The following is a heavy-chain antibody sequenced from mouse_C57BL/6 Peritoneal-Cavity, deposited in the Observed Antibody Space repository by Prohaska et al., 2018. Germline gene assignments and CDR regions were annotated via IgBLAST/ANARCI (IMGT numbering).Heavy chain of an antibody. Sequence: DVQLQESGPGLVKPSQSLSLTCSVTGYSITIGSYCNWIRQFPGNKLEWMGYISYDGSNNYNPSLKNRISITRDTSKNQFFLKLNSVTTEDTATYYCARAYYYGSPYYFDYWGQGTTLTVSS. CDR2: ISYDGSN. CDR1: GYSITIGSY. D-gene: IGHD1-1*01. J-gene: IGHJ2*01. CDR3: ARAYYYGSPYYFDY. V-gene: IGHV3-6*01.